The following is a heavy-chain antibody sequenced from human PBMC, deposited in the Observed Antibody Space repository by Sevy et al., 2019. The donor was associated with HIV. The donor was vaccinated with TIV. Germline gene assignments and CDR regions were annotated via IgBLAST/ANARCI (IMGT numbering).Heavy chain of an antibody. Sequence: GGSLRLSCAASGFTFSSYWMSWVRQAPGKVLEWVANIKQDGSERYSEDSVKGRFTISRDNTKNSLYLQMNSLRVEDTAVYVCARDSQNIVVVPAATINYYYSYYMDVWGKGTTVTVSS. CDR1: GFTFSSYW. CDR2: IKQDGSER. D-gene: IGHD2-2*01. J-gene: IGHJ6*03. CDR3: ARDSQNIVVVPAATINYYYSYYMDV. V-gene: IGHV3-7*01.